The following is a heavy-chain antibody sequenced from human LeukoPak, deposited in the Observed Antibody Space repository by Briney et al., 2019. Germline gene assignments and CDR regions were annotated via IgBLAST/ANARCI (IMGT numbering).Heavy chain of an antibody. Sequence: SETLSLTCTVSGGSVSNGSYYWSWIRQPPGKGLEWIGYIYYSGSTNYNPSLKSRVTISVDTSKNQFSLKLSSVTAADTAVYYCVSRVYVWGSYRQGDYFDYWGQGTLVTVSS. V-gene: IGHV4-61*01. CDR3: VSRVYVWGSYRQGDYFDY. J-gene: IGHJ4*02. D-gene: IGHD3-16*02. CDR2: IYYSGST. CDR1: GGSVSNGSYY.